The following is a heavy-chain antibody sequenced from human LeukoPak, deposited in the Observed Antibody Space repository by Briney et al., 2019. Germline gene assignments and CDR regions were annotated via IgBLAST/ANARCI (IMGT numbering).Heavy chain of an antibody. J-gene: IGHJ4*02. Sequence: PGGSLRLSCAASGFTFSSYWMSWVRQAPGKGLKWVANIKQDGSEKYYVDSVKGRFTISGDNAKNSLYLQMNSLRAEDTAVYYCARDKIVGATNFDYWGQGTLVTVSS. V-gene: IGHV3-7*01. CDR1: GFTFSSYW. CDR3: ARDKIVGATNFDY. CDR2: IKQDGSEK. D-gene: IGHD1-26*01.